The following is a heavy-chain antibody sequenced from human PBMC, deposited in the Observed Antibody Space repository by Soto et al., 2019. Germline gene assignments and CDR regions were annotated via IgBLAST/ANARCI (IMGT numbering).Heavy chain of an antibody. CDR3: ARKGWFGEEACDI. V-gene: IGHV1-69*01. Sequence: QVQLVQSGAEVKKPGSSVKVSCKASGGTFSSYAISWVRQAPGQGLEWMGGIIPLFGTANYAQKFQGRVTITADESTSPDYMELSSLRSEDTAVYYCARKGWFGEEACDIWGQGTMVTVSS. D-gene: IGHD3-10*01. CDR2: IIPLFGTA. CDR1: GGTFSSYA. J-gene: IGHJ3*02.